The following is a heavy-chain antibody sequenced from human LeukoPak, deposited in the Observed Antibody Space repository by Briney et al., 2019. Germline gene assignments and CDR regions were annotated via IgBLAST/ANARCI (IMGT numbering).Heavy chain of an antibody. V-gene: IGHV1-69*13. D-gene: IGHD3-22*01. CDR2: IIPLFGTP. CDR3: ARGWDSSGQIPFFY. Sequence: ASVKASCKASGGTFRNYAISWVRQAPGQGLEWMGGIIPLFGTPNYAQKFQGRVTITADESTSTAYMELSSLRSEDTAVYYCARGWDSSGQIPFFYWGQGTLVTVSS. J-gene: IGHJ4*02. CDR1: GGTFRNYA.